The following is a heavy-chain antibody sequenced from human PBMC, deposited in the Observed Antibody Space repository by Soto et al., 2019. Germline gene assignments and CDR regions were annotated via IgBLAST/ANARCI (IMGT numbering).Heavy chain of an antibody. D-gene: IGHD6-13*01. V-gene: IGHV1-69*02. Sequence: QVQLVQSGAEVKKPGSSVKVSCKASGGTFSSYTISWVRQAPGQGLEWMGRIIPILGIANYAQKFQGRVTITADKSTSTAYMELSSLXSEDXAXYYXXXXXXQQXXDXEDYWGQGTLVTVSS. CDR3: XXXXXQQXXDXEDY. CDR1: GGTFSSYT. J-gene: IGHJ4*02. CDR2: IIPILGIA.